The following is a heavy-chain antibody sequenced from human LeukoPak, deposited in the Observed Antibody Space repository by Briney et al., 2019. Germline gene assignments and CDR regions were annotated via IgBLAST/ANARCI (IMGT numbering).Heavy chain of an antibody. J-gene: IGHJ4*02. CDR1: GYTFTSYG. Sequence: ASVKVSCKASGYTFTSYGTSWVRQAPGQGLEWMGWISAYNGNTNYAQKLQGRVTMTTDTSTSTAYMELRSLRSDDTAVYYCARALRYCSTTSCQYYSDYWGQGTLVTVSS. CDR2: ISAYNGNT. CDR3: ARALRYCSTTSCQYYSDY. D-gene: IGHD2-2*01. V-gene: IGHV1-18*01.